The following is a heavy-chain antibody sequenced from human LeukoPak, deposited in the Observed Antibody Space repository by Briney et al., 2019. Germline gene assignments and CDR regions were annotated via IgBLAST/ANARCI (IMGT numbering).Heavy chain of an antibody. D-gene: IGHD6-19*01. Sequence: GGSLRLSCAASGFTFSSYGMHWVRQAPGKGLEWVAFIRYDGSNKYYADSVQGRFTISRDNSKNTLYLQMNSLRAEDTAVYYCARGYYSGWYFDYWGQGTLVTVSS. CDR3: ARGYYSGWYFDY. J-gene: IGHJ4*02. CDR2: IRYDGSNK. CDR1: GFTFSSYG. V-gene: IGHV3-30*02.